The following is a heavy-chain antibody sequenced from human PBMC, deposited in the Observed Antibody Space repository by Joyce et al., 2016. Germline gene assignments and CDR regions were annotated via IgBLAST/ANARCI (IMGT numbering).Heavy chain of an antibody. CDR1: GFSFRTFG. J-gene: IGHJ4*02. D-gene: IGHD3-3*01. CDR2: VSYDGSTK. V-gene: IGHV3-30*18. Sequence: QVQLVESGGGVVQPGRSLRLSCAASGFSFRTFGMHWVRQAPGKGREWMAVVSYDGSTKNYADSVKGRFTIFRDNSKNTVFLQMNSLRPDDTAVYYCAKDRITIFGVVPNTPDYWGQGARVIVSS. CDR3: AKDRITIFGVVPNTPDY.